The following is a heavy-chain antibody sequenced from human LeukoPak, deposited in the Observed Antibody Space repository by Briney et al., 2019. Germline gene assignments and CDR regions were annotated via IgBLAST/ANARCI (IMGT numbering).Heavy chain of an antibody. V-gene: IGHV4-34*01. CDR2: INHSGST. CDR3: ARGYYDSSGYYH. Sequence: SETLSLTCAVYGGSFSGYYWSWIRQPPGKGLEWIGEINHSGSTNYNPSLKSRVTISADTSKNQFSLKLSSVTAADTAVYYCARGYYDSSGYYHWGQGTLVTVSS. J-gene: IGHJ5*02. D-gene: IGHD3-22*01. CDR1: GGSFSGYY.